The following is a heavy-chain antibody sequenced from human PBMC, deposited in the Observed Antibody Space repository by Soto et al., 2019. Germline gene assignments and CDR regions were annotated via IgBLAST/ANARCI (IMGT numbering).Heavy chain of an antibody. CDR2: ISGSGGST. D-gene: IGHD3-3*01. CDR3: AKRGVLRFLEWLHDAFDI. CDR1: GFTFSSYA. J-gene: IGHJ3*02. Sequence: GGSLRLSCAASGFTFSSYAMSWVRQAPGKGLEWVSAISGSGGSTYYADSVKGRFTISRDNSKNTLYLQMNSLRAEDTAVYYCAKRGVLRFLEWLHDAFDIWGQGTMVTVSS. V-gene: IGHV3-23*01.